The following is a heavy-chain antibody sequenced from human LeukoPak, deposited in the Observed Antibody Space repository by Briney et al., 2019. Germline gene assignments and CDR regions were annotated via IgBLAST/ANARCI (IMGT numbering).Heavy chain of an antibody. CDR2: INPNSGGT. CDR1: GYTFTSYG. V-gene: IGHV1-2*02. D-gene: IGHD3-16*01. J-gene: IGHJ4*02. CDR3: ARGGVMIPFDY. Sequence: ASVTVSCKASGYTFTSYGISWVRQAPGQGLEWMGWINPNSGGTNYAQKFQGRVTMTRDTSISTAYMELSRLRSDDTAVYYCARGGVMIPFDYWGQGTLVTVSS.